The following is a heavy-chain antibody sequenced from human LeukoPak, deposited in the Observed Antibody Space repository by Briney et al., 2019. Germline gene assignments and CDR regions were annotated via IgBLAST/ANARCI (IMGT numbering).Heavy chain of an antibody. D-gene: IGHD1-26*01. CDR1: GYTFTSHS. V-gene: IGHV7-4-1*02. CDR3: ARDPLLRAFDI. CDR2: ITTNTGNP. J-gene: IGHJ3*02. Sequence: ASVKVSCKASGYTFTSHSINWLRQAPGQGLEWMGWITTNTGNPTYAQGFTGRFVFSLDTSVSTAYLQISSLKAEDTAVYYCARDPLLRAFDIWGQGTMVTVSS.